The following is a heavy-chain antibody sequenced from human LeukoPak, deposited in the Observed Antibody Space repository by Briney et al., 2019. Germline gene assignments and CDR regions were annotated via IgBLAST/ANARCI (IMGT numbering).Heavy chain of an antibody. CDR2: INHSGST. D-gene: IGHD2-2*01. CDR3: ASTERCSTTCPLDY. CDR1: GGSFRGYY. J-gene: IGHJ4*02. V-gene: IGHV4-34*01. Sequence: KTSETLSLTCAVYGGSFRGYYWSWIRQPPGKGLERIGEINHSGSTNYNPSLKSRVTISLDTSMKKFSLKLNSVTAADTAVYYCASTERCSTTCPLDYWGQGTLVTVSS.